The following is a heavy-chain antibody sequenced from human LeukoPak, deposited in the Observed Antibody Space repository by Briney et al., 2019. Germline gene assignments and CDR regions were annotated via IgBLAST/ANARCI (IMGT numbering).Heavy chain of an antibody. Sequence: GGSLRLSCAASGFTFSSYAMHWVRQAPGKGLEGVAVISYDGSNKYYADSVKGRFTISRDNSKNTLYLQMNSLRAEDTAVYYCARGPTYCSSTSCRYYYYGMDVWGQGTTVTVSS. CDR1: GFTFSSYA. CDR3: ARGPTYCSSTSCRYYYYGMDV. D-gene: IGHD2-2*01. CDR2: ISYDGSNK. J-gene: IGHJ6*02. V-gene: IGHV3-30*04.